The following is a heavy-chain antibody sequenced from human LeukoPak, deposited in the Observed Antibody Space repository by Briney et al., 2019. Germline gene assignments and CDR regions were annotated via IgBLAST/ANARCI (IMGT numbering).Heavy chain of an antibody. CDR3: ARERRKRWLQPIDY. Sequence: PSQTLSLTCTVSGGSISSGDYYWSWIRQPPGKGLEWIGYIYYSGSTYYNPSFKSRVTISVDTSKNQFSLKLSSVTAADTAVYYCARERRKRWLQPIDYWGQGTLVTVSS. J-gene: IGHJ4*02. D-gene: IGHD5-24*01. V-gene: IGHV4-30-4*01. CDR1: GGSISSGDYY. CDR2: IYYSGST.